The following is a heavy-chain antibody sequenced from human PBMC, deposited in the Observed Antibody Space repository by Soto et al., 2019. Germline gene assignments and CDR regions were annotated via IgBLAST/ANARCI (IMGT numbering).Heavy chain of an antibody. CDR2: INPNSGGT. CDR3: TTIAPSAPLDY. D-gene: IGHD6-13*01. V-gene: IGHV1-2*04. CDR1: GYTFTGYY. Sequence: ASVKVSCKASGYTFTGYYMHWVRQAPGQGLEWMGWINPNSGGTNYAQKLQGWVTMSRDNSRNTVYLQMNSLRDEDTAVYYCTTIAPSAPLDYWGQGTPVTVSS. J-gene: IGHJ4*02.